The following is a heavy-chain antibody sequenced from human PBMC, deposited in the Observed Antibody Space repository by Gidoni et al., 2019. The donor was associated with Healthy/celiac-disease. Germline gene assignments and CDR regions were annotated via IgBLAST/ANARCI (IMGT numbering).Heavy chain of an antibody. CDR2: IKQDGSEK. J-gene: IGHJ4*02. Sequence: ASGFTFSSYWMSWVRQAPGKGLEWVANIKQDGSEKYYVDSVKGRFTISRDNAKNSLYLQMNSLRAEDTAVYYCARAWLLVARSFDYWGQGTLVTVSS. V-gene: IGHV3-7*03. CDR3: ARAWLLVARSFDY. CDR1: GFTFSSYW. D-gene: IGHD3-9*01.